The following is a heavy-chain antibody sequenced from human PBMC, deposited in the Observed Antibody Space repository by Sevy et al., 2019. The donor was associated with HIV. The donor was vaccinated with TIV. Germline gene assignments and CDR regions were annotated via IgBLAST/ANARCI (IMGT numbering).Heavy chain of an antibody. CDR1: GFAFSDYA. CDR3: AKAHADCSGGTCYTAHYYYDMDV. D-gene: IGHD2-15*01. V-gene: IGHV3-30*18. CDR2: ISYAGDNK. Sequence: GGSLRLSCAASGFAFSDYAMHWVRQAPGKGLEWVAAISYAGDNKYFADSVKGRFTVSKDNSKNTLYLEMNSLRAEDTAVYYCAKAHADCSGGTCYTAHYYYDMDVWGRGATVPSP. J-gene: IGHJ6*02.